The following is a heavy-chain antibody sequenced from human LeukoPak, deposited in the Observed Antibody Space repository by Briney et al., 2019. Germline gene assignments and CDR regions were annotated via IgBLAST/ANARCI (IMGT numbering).Heavy chain of an antibody. D-gene: IGHD3-10*01. CDR2: IYTSGST. V-gene: IGHV4-61*02. J-gene: IGHJ6*02. Sequence: ASQTLSLTCTVSGGSISSGSYYWSWIRQPAGKGLEWIGRIYTSGSTNYNPSLKSRVTISVDTSKNQSSLKLSSVTAAATAVYYCARSYSGSGSVYYYYGMDVWGQGTTVTVSS. CDR3: ARSYSGSGSVYYYYGMDV. CDR1: GGSISSGSYY.